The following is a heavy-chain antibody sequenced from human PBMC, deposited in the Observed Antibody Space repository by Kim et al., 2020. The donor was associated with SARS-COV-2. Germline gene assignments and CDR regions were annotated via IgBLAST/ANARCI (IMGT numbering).Heavy chain of an antibody. D-gene: IGHD2-8*01. CDR1: GFTFSDYY. J-gene: IGHJ5*02. V-gene: IGHV3-11*03. CDR3: ASQIYCTNGVCHEGFWFDP. CDR2: ISSSSSYT. Sequence: GGSLRLSCAASGFTFSDYYMSWIRQAPGKGLEWVSYISSSSSYTNYADSVKGRFTISRDNAKNSLYLQMNSLRAEDTAVYYCASQIYCTNGVCHEGFWFDPWGQGTLVTVSS.